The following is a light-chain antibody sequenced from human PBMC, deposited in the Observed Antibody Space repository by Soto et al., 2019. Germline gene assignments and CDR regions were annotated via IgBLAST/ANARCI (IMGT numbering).Light chain of an antibody. CDR2: AAS. CDR3: QQLFDSPIT. J-gene: IGKJ5*01. Sequence: IQLTQSPSFVSPSIGESVTIPCRASQVISTSLAWYQVKPGKAPKLLIYAASTLESGVPSRFSATVSGTEFSLTITSLQPEDFATYYCQQLFDSPITFGQGTRLEIK. CDR1: QVISTS. V-gene: IGKV1-9*01.